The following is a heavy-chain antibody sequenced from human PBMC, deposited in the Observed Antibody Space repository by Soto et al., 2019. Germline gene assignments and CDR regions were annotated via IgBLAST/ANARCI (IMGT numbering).Heavy chain of an antibody. CDR1: GFGFTTFW. Sequence: GDSLNGSSQSSGFGFTTFWISWNCQMPGGGLVCMGRIDPTDSYTDYSPSFEGHVTMSVDRSINTAYLEWSSLKASDSAMYYCARLTLAHDSSGYHIFDYWGLGTL. J-gene: IGHJ4*02. CDR2: IDPTDSYT. V-gene: IGHV5-10-1*01. D-gene: IGHD3-22*01. CDR3: ARLTLAHDSSGYHIFDY.